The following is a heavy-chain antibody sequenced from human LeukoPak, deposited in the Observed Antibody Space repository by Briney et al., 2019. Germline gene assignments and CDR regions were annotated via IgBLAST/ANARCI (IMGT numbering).Heavy chain of an antibody. CDR2: IWFDGSKI. CDR3: ARDLAKGRHFDY. D-gene: IGHD1-26*01. J-gene: IGHJ4*02. Sequence: GMSLRLSCAASGFTFSTSGMHWVRQTPGKGLEWVAVIWFDGSKIYYTDSVKGRFTISRDNSKNTLFLQMNSLRAEDSGVYYCARDLAKGRHFDYWGQGTLVTVSS. CDR1: GFTFSTSG. V-gene: IGHV3-33*01.